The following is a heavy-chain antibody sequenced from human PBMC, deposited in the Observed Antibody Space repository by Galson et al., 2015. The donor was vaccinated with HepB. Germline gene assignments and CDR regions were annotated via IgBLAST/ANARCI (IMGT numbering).Heavy chain of an antibody. Sequence: SVKVSCKASGYAFTGYYMNWVRQAPGQGLEWMGWINPNSGGTHYAQKFQGWVTMTRDTSISTAYMELSRLRSDDTAVYYCARDMYYGSGSYPVYYYYYGMDVCGQGTTVTVSS. D-gene: IGHD3-10*01. CDR3: ARDMYYGSGSYPVYYYYYGMDV. J-gene: IGHJ6*02. CDR2: INPNSGGT. V-gene: IGHV1-2*04. CDR1: GYAFTGYY.